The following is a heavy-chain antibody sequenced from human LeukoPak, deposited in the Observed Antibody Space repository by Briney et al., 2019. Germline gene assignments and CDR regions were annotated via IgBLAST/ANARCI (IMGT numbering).Heavy chain of an antibody. J-gene: IGHJ4*02. V-gene: IGHV3-7*04. Sequence: GGSLRLSCAASGFTFSNYWMSWVRQAPGKGLEWVANIKQDGSEKYYVDSVKGRFTISRDNAKNSLYLQMNSLRAEDTAVYYCARGAENYGGNSNYWGQGTLVTVSS. D-gene: IGHD4-23*01. CDR1: GFTFSNYW. CDR3: ARGAENYGGNSNY. CDR2: IKQDGSEK.